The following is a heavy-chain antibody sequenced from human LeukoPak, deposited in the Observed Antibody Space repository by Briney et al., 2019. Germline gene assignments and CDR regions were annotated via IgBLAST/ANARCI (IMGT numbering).Heavy chain of an antibody. J-gene: IGHJ6*03. CDR1: GYTFTGYY. CDR3: ARGLHTSREDLYYYYMDV. CDR2: INPNSGGT. D-gene: IGHD1-26*01. Sequence: ASVKVSCKASGYTFTGYYMHWVRQAPGQGLEWMGWINPNSGGTNYAQKFQGRVTMTRDTSISTAYMELSRLRSDDTAVYYCARGLHTSREDLYYYYMDVWGKGTTVTVSS. V-gene: IGHV1-2*02.